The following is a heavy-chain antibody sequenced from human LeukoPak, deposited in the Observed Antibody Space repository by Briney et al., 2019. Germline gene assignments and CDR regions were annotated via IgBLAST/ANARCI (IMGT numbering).Heavy chain of an antibody. Sequence: PGGSLRLSCASSGFTFSSYSMNWVRQAPGKGLEWVSSISSSSSYIYYADSVKGRFTISRDNAKNSLYLQMNSLRAEDTAVYYCARDKGLTGYFDYWGQGTLVTVSS. CDR1: GFTFSSYS. CDR2: ISSSSSYI. J-gene: IGHJ4*02. D-gene: IGHD3-16*01. V-gene: IGHV3-21*01. CDR3: ARDKGLTGYFDY.